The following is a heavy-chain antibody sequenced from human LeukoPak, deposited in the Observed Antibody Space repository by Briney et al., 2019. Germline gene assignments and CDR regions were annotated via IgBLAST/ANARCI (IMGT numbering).Heavy chain of an antibody. Sequence: ASVKVSCKASGYTFTSYDINWVRQATGQGLEGMGWMNPNSGNTGYAQKFQGRVTITRNTSISTAYMELSSLRSEDTAVYYCAMSSSWYKAFDYWGQGTLSPSPQ. J-gene: IGHJ4*02. V-gene: IGHV1-8*03. CDR3: AMSSSWYKAFDY. CDR2: MNPNSGNT. CDR1: GYTFTSYD. D-gene: IGHD6-13*01.